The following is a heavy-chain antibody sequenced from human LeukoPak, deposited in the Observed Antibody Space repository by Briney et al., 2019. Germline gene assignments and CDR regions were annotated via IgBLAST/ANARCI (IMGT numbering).Heavy chain of an antibody. J-gene: IGHJ4*02. CDR3: TTDLSPQYYHESSGHSLFDY. V-gene: IGHV3-15*01. D-gene: IGHD3-22*01. CDR1: GFTFRNAW. Sequence: PGGSLRLSCVASGFTFRNAWMSWVRQAPGKGPEWVGRIKSKTDGGTIDYAAPVRGRFTISRDDSKNTLYLQMNSLKTEDTAVYFCTTDLSPQYYHESSGHSLFDYWGQGTLVTVSS. CDR2: IKSKTDGGTI.